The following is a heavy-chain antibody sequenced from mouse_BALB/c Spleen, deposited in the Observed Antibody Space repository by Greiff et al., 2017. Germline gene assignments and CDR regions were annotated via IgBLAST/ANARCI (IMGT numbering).Heavy chain of an antibody. CDR2: IYPGNSDT. D-gene: IGHD2-4*01. CDR1: GYTFTSYW. CDR3: TRDSDYPYAMDY. Sequence: EVKLVESGTVLARPGASVKMSCKASGYTFTSYWMHWVKQRPGQGLEWIGAIYPGNSDTSYNQKFKGKAKLTAVTSTSTAYMELSSLTNEDSAVYYCTRDSDYPYAMDYWGQGTSVTVSS. V-gene: IGHV1-5*01. J-gene: IGHJ4*01.